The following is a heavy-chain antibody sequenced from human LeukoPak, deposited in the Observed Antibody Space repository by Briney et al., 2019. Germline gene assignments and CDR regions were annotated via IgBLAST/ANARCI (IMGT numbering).Heavy chain of an antibody. Sequence: GGSLRLSCAASGFTFRSYSMNWVRQAPGKGLEWVSYISSSSTTIFYADSVKGRFTISRDNAKNSLYLQMNSLRPDDTALYFCASGIRERGFDYWGHGTLVTVSS. CDR3: ASGIRERGFDY. J-gene: IGHJ4*01. V-gene: IGHV3-48*01. D-gene: IGHD1-1*01. CDR1: GFTFRSYS. CDR2: ISSSSTTI.